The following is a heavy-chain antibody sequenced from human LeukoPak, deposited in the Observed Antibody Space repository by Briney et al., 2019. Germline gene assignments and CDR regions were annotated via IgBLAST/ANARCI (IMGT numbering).Heavy chain of an antibody. CDR2: IIPILGIA. V-gene: IGHV1-69*04. D-gene: IGHD5-24*01. Sequence: SVKVSCKASGGTFSSYAISWVRQAPGQGLEWMGRIIPILGIANYAQKFQGRVTITADKSTSTAYMELSSLRSEDTAVYYCARGYGYQNFDYWGQGTLVTVSS. CDR1: GGTFSSYA. CDR3: ARGYGYQNFDY. J-gene: IGHJ4*02.